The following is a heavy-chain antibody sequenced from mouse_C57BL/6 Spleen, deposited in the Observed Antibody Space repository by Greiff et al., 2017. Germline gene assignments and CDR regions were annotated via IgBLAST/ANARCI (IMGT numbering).Heavy chain of an antibody. D-gene: IGHD1-1*01. Sequence: QVQLQQPGAELVRPGSSVKLSCKASGYTFTSYWMHWVKQRPIQGLEWIGNIDPSDSETHYNQKFKDKATLTVDKSSSTAYMQLSSLTSEDSAVYYCARSYGSSYWYFDVWGTGTTVTVSS. J-gene: IGHJ1*03. CDR1: GYTFTSYW. CDR2: IDPSDSET. V-gene: IGHV1-52*01. CDR3: ARSYGSSYWYFDV.